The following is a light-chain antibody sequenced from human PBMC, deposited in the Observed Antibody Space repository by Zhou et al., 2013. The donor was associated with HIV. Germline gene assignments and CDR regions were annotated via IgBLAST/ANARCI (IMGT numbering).Light chain of an antibody. J-gene: IGKJ5*01. Sequence: DIRLTQSPPFLSASVGDKVTFTCRASQGIKSYLAWYQQKPGKAPKLLIYGSSTLQSGVPSRFSGSGSGTDFTLTISSLQPEDFATYFCQQLNSYPITFGQGTRL. V-gene: IGKV1-9*01. CDR1: QGIKSY. CDR2: GSS. CDR3: QQLNSYPIT.